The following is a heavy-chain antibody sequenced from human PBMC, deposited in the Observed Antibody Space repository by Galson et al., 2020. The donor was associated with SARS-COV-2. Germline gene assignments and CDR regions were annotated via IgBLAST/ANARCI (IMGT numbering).Heavy chain of an antibody. V-gene: IGHV3-21*01. J-gene: IGHJ4*02. CDR2: IGGSSSPI. D-gene: IGHD2-21*02. Sequence: GGSLRLSCTASGFTFTDYFMNWVRQAPGKGLEWVSAIGGSSSPIYYADSIKGRFTISRDNAKNSVYLQMTSLGVEDTAVYYCARGLCGGDCYEDWGQGTLVTVSS. CDR3: ARGLCGGDCYED. CDR1: GFTFTDYF.